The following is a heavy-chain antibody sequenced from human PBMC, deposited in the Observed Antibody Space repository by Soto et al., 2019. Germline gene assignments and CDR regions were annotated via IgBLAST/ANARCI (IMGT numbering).Heavy chain of an antibody. CDR3: AKSVIAGAGYLSYFDC. Sequence: QVQLVESGGGVVQPGRSLRLSCAASGYTFSTYAMHWVRQAPGKGLEWVAVISHDGSKKYYVDSVKGRFTISRDNSKKTVYLQMNSLRAEDTSVYYCAKSVIAGAGYLSYFDCWGQGTLVTVSS. V-gene: IGHV3-30*18. CDR2: ISHDGSKK. J-gene: IGHJ4*02. CDR1: GYTFSTYA. D-gene: IGHD6-19*01.